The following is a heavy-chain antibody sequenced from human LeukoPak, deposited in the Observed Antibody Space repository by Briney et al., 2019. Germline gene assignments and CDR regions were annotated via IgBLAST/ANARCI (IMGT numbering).Heavy chain of an antibody. CDR2: IFSSGLT. D-gene: IGHD3-10*01. CDR1: VYNVNNNY. V-gene: IGHV3-53*01. Sequence: PGGSVRLSCAASVYNVNNNYMNCVRHARGKGVECVSLIFSSGLTYYADSVKGRFTISRDTSKNALYLQMNSLRAEDTDVYYCAISGLGFGEFRGLDYWGQGTMVTVSS. J-gene: IGHJ4*02. CDR3: AISGLGFGEFRGLDY.